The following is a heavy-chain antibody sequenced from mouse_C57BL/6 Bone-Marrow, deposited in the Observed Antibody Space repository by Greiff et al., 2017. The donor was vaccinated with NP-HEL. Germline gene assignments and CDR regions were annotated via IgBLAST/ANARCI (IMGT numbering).Heavy chain of an antibody. Sequence: VKLMESGPELVKPGASVKISCKASGYAFSSSWMNWVKQRPGKGLEWIGRIYPGDGDTNYNGKFKGKATLTADKSSSTAYMQLSSLTSEDSAVYFCARRDYAWFAYWGQGTLVTVSA. CDR1: GYAFSSSW. CDR2: IYPGDGDT. D-gene: IGHD2-4*01. CDR3: ARRDYAWFAY. J-gene: IGHJ3*01. V-gene: IGHV1-82*01.